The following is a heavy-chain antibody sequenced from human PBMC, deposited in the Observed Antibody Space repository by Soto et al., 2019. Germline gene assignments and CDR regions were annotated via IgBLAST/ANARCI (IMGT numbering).Heavy chain of an antibody. CDR1: GFSLNPRGVG. Sequence: SGPTLVNPTQTLTLTCTFSGFSLNPRGVGVGWIRQPPGEALEWLAVIFWNDDKRYSPSLKTRLTITKDTSKNHVTLTMTNMDPADTATYSCAYSSFVLRHYHRPLNRFDHWGQGALVTVSS. D-gene: IGHD3-10*01. CDR3: AYSSFVLRHYHRPLNRFDH. J-gene: IGHJ4*02. CDR2: IFWNDDK. V-gene: IGHV2-5*01.